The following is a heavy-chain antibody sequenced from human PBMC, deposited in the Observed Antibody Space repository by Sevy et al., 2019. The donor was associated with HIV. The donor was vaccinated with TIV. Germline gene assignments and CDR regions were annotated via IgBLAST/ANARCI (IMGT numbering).Heavy chain of an antibody. CDR2: IRYDGSHK. Sequence: GGSLRLSCAASGFTFRNYDMHWVRQAPGKGLEWISFIRYDGSHKSYAESGKGRFTISRDNSKNTLDLHMNSLRPEDTAVYFCAKDAPSRFDYWGQGALVTVSS. CDR1: GFTFRNYD. V-gene: IGHV3-30*02. CDR3: AKDAPSRFDY. J-gene: IGHJ4*02.